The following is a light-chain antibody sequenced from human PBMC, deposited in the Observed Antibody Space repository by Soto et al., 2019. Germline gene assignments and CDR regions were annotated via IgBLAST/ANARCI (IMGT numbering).Light chain of an antibody. V-gene: IGLV2-23*01. CDR2: EDT. CDR3: CSYAGVDIPMV. J-gene: IGLJ3*02. Sequence: QSALTQPASVSGSPGQSITISCTGTSKDVGNYKLVSWYQQHPDKAPKLIIYEDTNRPSGISDRFSGSKSGNTASLTISGLQAEDEADYYCCSYAGVDIPMVFGGGTQLTVL. CDR1: SKDVGNYKL.